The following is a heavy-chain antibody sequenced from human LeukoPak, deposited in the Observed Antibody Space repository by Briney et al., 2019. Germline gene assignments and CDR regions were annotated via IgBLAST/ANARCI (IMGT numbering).Heavy chain of an antibody. CDR2: INHSGST. V-gene: IGHV4-34*01. J-gene: IGHJ3*02. CDR1: GGSFSGYY. Sequence: SETLSLTCAVYGGSFSGYYWSWIRQPPGKGLEWIGEINHSGSTNYNPSLKSRVTMSVDTSKNQFSLKLSSVTAADTAVYYCAREDVLVFGVVDAFDIWGQGTMVTVSS. D-gene: IGHD3-3*01. CDR3: AREDVLVFGVVDAFDI.